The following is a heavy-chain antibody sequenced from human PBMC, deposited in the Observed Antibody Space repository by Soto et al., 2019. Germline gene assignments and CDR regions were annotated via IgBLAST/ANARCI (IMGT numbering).Heavy chain of an antibody. CDR1: GYTFTSYG. CDR3: ARDGIVVVPAAIGWFDP. CDR2: ISAYNGNT. V-gene: IGHV1-18*04. D-gene: IGHD2-2*01. Sequence: GASVKVSCKASGYTFTSYGISWVRQAPGQGLEWMGWISAYNGNTNYAQKLQGRVTMTTDTSTSTAYMELRSLRSDDTAVYYCARDGIVVVPAAIGWFDPWGQGTPVTVSS. J-gene: IGHJ5*02.